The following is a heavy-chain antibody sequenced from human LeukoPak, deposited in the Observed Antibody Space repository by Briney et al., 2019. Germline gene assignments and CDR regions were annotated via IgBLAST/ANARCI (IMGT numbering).Heavy chain of an antibody. V-gene: IGHV3-53*01. Sequence: GGSLRLSCAASGFTVSSNYMSWVRQAPGKGLEWVSVIYSGGSTYYADSEKGPFTISRDNSKNTLYLQMNSLRAEDTAVYYCAREAPSGYDYLDYCGQGTLVTVSS. CDR2: IYSGGST. J-gene: IGHJ4*02. D-gene: IGHD5-12*01. CDR1: GFTVSSNY. CDR3: AREAPSGYDYLDY.